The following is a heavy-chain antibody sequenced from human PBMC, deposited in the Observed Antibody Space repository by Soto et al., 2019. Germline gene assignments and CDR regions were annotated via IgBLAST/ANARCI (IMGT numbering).Heavy chain of an antibody. J-gene: IGHJ3*02. D-gene: IGHD5-12*01. V-gene: IGHV2-5*02. CDR3: AHSNIVATITAQAFDI. CDR2: LYWDDDK. CDR1: GFSLSTSGVG. Sequence: QITLKESGPTLVKPTQTLTLTCTFSGFSLSTSGVGVGWIRQPPGKALEWIALLYWDDDKRYSPSLKSRLTITKDTSKNQVVLTMTNMDPVDTATYYCAHSNIVATITAQAFDIWGQGTMVTVSS.